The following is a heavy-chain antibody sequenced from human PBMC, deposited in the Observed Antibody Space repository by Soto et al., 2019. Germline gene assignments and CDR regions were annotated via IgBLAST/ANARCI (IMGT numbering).Heavy chain of an antibody. V-gene: IGHV4-59*02. CDR3: ARNVHYDARGI. Sequence: QVQLQESGPGLVKPSETLSLTCTVSGGPVTSAYWHWIRQPPGKGLEWIGHIYYSHSPSYNPSLKTSITISVDSFHKHFSAMLTYVITADKAVDYCARNVHYDARGIWGQGTLVTVS. J-gene: IGHJ4*02. D-gene: IGHD3-16*01. CDR1: GGPVTSAY. CDR2: IYYSHSP.